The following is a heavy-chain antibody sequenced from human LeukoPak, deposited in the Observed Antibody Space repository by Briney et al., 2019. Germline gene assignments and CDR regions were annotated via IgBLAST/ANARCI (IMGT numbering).Heavy chain of an antibody. Sequence: SVKVSCKASGGTFSSYAISWVRQVPGQGLEWMGGIIPIFGTANYAQKFQGRVTITADESTSTAYMELSSLRSEDTAVYYCARAGDEDTAMAAGDYWGQGTLVTVSS. D-gene: IGHD5-18*01. CDR3: ARAGDEDTAMAAGDY. CDR1: GGTFSSYA. CDR2: IIPIFGTA. V-gene: IGHV1-69*13. J-gene: IGHJ4*02.